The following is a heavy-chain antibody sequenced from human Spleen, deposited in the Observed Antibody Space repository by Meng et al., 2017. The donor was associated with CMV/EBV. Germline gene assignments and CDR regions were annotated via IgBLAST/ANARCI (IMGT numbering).Heavy chain of an antibody. D-gene: IGHD4/OR15-4a*01. V-gene: IGHV6-1*01. CDR1: GDSVSSNSAA. Sequence: SETLSLTCAISGDSVSSNSAAWNWIRQSPSRGHEWLGRTYNRSKWYNDYAVSVKSRITINPDTSKNQFALRLNSVTPEDTAVYYCARHNHDYPFHRHLDIWGQGTMVTVSS. CDR3: ARHNHDYPFHRHLDI. CDR2: TYNRSKWYN. J-gene: IGHJ3*02.